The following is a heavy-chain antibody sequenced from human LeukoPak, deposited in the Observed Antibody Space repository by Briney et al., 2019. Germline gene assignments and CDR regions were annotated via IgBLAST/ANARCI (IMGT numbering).Heavy chain of an antibody. Sequence: GGSLRLSCAASGFTFASYSMNWVRQAPGKGLEWVSSISGDSTYIYNAGSVKGRFTISGDNAQASLYLQMISLRADDTTVYYCARVSGRLERQSDLDYWGQGTLVIVSS. V-gene: IGHV3-21*01. CDR3: ARVSGRLERQSDLDY. CDR1: GFTFASYS. D-gene: IGHD1-1*01. J-gene: IGHJ4*02. CDR2: ISGDSTYI.